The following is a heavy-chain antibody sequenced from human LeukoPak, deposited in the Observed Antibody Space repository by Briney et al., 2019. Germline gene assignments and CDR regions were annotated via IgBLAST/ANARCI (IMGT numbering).Heavy chain of an antibody. J-gene: IGHJ4*02. Sequence: PSETLSLTCAVYGGSFSGYYWSWIRQPPGKGLEWIGEINHSGSTNYNPSLKSRVTISVDTSKNQFSLKLSSVTAADTAVYYCARHGRIQLWLDYWGQGTLVTVSS. CDR2: INHSGST. V-gene: IGHV4-34*01. CDR3: ARHGRIQLWLDY. CDR1: GGSFSGYY. D-gene: IGHD5-18*01.